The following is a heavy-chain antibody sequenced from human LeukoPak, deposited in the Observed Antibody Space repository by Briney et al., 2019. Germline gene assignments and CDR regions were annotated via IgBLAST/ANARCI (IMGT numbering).Heavy chain of an antibody. Sequence: GGSLRLSCAASGFTFSIYAMSWVRQAPGKGLEWVAVISYDGSNKYYADSVKGRFTISRDNSKNTLYLQMNSLRAEDTAVYYCARDSLIDYWGQGTLVTVSS. CDR1: GFTFSIYA. J-gene: IGHJ4*02. CDR3: ARDSLIDY. V-gene: IGHV3-30*04. CDR2: ISYDGSNK.